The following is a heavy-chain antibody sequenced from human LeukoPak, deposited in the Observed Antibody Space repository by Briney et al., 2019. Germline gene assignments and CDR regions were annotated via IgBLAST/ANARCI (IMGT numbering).Heavy chain of an antibody. CDR3: ARGTRSPYCGGDCYPCDY. J-gene: IGHJ4*02. CDR1: GFTFSDYP. Sequence: HSGRSLRLYCAASGFTFSDYPIHWVRQAPGKGLEWVAVISYHGTDQYYADSVKGRFSISRDNAKNTLYLQMNSLRAEDTAVYYCARGTRSPYCGGDCYPCDYWGQGTLVTVSS. V-gene: IGHV3-30*04. CDR2: ISYHGTDQ. D-gene: IGHD2-21*02.